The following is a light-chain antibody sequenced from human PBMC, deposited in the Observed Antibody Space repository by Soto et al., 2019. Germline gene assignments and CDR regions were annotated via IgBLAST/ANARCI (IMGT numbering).Light chain of an antibody. J-gene: IGKJ2*01. V-gene: IGKV1-9*01. CDR1: QGISSY. CDR2: AAS. CDR3: QQLNSYPWGYT. Sequence: IQLTQSPSSLSASVGDRVTITCRASQGISSYLAWYQQKPGKAPKLLIYAASTLQSGVPSRFSGSGSGTDFTLTISSLQPEDFATYYCQQLNSYPWGYTFCQGTKLEIK.